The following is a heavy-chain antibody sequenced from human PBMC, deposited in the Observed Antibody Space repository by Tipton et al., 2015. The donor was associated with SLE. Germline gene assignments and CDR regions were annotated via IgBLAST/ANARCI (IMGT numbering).Heavy chain of an antibody. CDR3: AKELTVTTPFDY. V-gene: IGHV3-21*01. CDR2: ISSSSSYI. CDR1: GFTFSSYS. D-gene: IGHD4-17*01. J-gene: IGHJ4*02. Sequence: SLRLSCAASGFTFSSYSMNWVRQAPGKGLEWVSSISSSSSYIYYADSVKGRFTISRDNAKNSLYLQMNSLRAEDTAVYYCAKELTVTTPFDYWGQGTLVTVSS.